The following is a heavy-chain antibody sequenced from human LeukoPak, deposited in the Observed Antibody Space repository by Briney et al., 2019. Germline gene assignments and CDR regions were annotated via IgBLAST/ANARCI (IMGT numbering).Heavy chain of an antibody. Sequence: GGSLRLSCAASGFTFSDYMMHWVRQAPGKGLVWVSRIKSDGITITYADSVKGRFTISRDNAKNTLYLQMNSLRAEDTAVYYCLRDLNWSLDQWGQGTLVTVSS. D-gene: IGHD1-20*01. V-gene: IGHV3-74*01. CDR2: IKSDGITI. CDR3: LRDLNWSLDQ. J-gene: IGHJ4*02. CDR1: GFTFSDYM.